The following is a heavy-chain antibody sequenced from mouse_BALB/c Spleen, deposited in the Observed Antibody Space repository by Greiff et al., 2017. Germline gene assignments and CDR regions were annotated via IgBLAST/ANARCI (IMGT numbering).Heavy chain of an antibody. Sequence: VQLPQSGTVLARPGASVKMSCKASGYTFTSYWMHWVKQRPGQGLEWIGAIYPGNSDTSYNQKFKGKAKLTAVTSTSTAYMELSSLTNEDSAVYYCTRPYYRYEAWFAYWGQGTLVTVSA. CDR3: TRPYYRYEAWFAY. CDR1: GYTFTSYW. V-gene: IGHV1-5*01. J-gene: IGHJ3*01. CDR2: IYPGNSDT. D-gene: IGHD2-14*01.